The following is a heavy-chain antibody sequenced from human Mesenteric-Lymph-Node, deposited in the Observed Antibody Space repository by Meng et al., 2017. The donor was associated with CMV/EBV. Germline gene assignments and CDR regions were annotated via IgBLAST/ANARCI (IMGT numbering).Heavy chain of an antibody. J-gene: IGHJ4*02. D-gene: IGHD6-19*01. CDR1: GDSVSTNSAS. Sequence: SQTLSLTCAISGDSVSTNSASWNWIRQSPSRGLEWLGRTYYRSKWYNDYAVSVKSRITINPDTSQNQFSLQLNSVTPEDTAVYYCARGGQWLDTYYFDYWGQGTLVTVSS. CDR2: TYYRSKWYN. V-gene: IGHV6-1*01. CDR3: ARGGQWLDTYYFDY.